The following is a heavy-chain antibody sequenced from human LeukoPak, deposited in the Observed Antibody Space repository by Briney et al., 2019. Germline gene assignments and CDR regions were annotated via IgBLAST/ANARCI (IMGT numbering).Heavy chain of an antibody. CDR3: ASPGGKWSGYSLYDAFDI. D-gene: IGHD3-3*01. J-gene: IGHJ3*02. V-gene: IGHV3-21*01. CDR2: LTSSGAST. Sequence: GGSLRLSCAASGFTFTHYGMNWVRQAPGKGLEWVSGLTSSGASTYYADSVKGRFTISRDNAKNSLYLQMNSLRAEDTAVYYCASPGGKWSGYSLYDAFDIWGQGTMVTVSS. CDR1: GFTFTHYG.